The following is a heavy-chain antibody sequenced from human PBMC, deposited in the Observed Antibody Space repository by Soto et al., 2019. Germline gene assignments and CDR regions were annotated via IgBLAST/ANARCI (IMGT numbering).Heavy chain of an antibody. CDR2: IYHSGST. CDR3: ARERCSTGCTMDV. CDR1: GGFISSGGYY. J-gene: IGHJ6*02. V-gene: IGHV4-31*03. D-gene: IGHD2-2*01. Sequence: QVQLQESGPGLMKPSQTLSLTCTVSGGFISSGGYYWAWIRQHPGKGLEWIGYIYHSGSTYYNPSLKSRVTLSVDTSENQFSLRLSSVTAADTAIYYCARERCSTGCTMDVWGQGATVTVSS.